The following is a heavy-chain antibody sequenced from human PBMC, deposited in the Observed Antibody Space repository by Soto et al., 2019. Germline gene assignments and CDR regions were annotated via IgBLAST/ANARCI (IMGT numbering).Heavy chain of an antibody. CDR3: ARGSSIAAPPDY. V-gene: IGHV5-10-1*01. Sequence: GEPLKISCNGSGFTFTTSWITWVRQRPGKGLEWMGTVDPSDSYASYSPSFQGHVTISADKSISTVYLHWSSLKASDTAIYYCARGSSIAAPPDYWGQGTLVPVSS. D-gene: IGHD6-6*01. J-gene: IGHJ4*02. CDR1: GFTFTTSW. CDR2: VDPSDSYA.